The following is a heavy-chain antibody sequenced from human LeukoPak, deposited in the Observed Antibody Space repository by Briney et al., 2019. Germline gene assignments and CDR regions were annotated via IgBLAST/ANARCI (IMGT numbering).Heavy chain of an antibody. CDR2: INHSGST. J-gene: IGHJ3*02. CDR3: ARDKYYYDSSGYGFDI. Sequence: TSSETLSLTCAVYGGSFSGYYWSWIRQPPGKGLEWIGEINHSGSTNYNPSLKSRVTISVDTSKNQFSLKLSSVTAADTAVYYCARDKYYYDSSGYGFDIWGQGTMVTVSS. CDR1: GGSFSGYY. V-gene: IGHV4-34*01. D-gene: IGHD3-22*01.